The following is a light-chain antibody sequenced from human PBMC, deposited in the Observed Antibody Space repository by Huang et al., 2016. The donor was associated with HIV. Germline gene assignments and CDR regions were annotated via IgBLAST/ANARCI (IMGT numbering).Light chain of an antibody. V-gene: IGKV1-9*01. CDR3: QQLNSYPQFT. Sequence: IQLTQSPSSLSASVGDRVTITCRASQGISSYLAWYQQKPGKAPKLLIYAASTLQSGVPSRFSGSGSGTDCTLTISSLQPEDFATYYWQQLNSYPQFTFGPGTKVDIK. J-gene: IGKJ3*01. CDR2: AAS. CDR1: QGISSY.